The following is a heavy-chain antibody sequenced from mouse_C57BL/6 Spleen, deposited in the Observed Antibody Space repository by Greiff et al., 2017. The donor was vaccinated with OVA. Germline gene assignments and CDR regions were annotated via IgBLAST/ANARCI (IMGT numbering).Heavy chain of an antibody. CDR2: ISYDGSN. D-gene: IGHD2-12*01. V-gene: IGHV3-6*01. CDR3: ARRGYRSYSYAMDY. CDR1: GYSITSGYY. J-gene: IGHJ4*01. Sequence: EVKLVESGPGLVKPSQSLSLTCSVTGYSITSGYYWNWIRQFPGNKLEWMGYISYDGSNNYNPSLKNRISITRDTSKNQFFLKLNSVTTEDTATYYCARRGYRSYSYAMDYWSQGTSGTVSS.